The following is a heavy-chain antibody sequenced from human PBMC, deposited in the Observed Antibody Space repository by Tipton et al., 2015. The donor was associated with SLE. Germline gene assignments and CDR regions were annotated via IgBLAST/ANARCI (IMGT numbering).Heavy chain of an antibody. V-gene: IGHV4-34*01. D-gene: IGHD2-15*01. CDR1: GGSFSGYY. CDR2: INHSGST. Sequence: LRLSCAVYGGSFSGYYWSWIRQPPGKGLEWIGEINHSGSTNYNPSLKSRVTISVDTSKNQFSLKLSSVTAADTAAYYCARAEGSWDAFDIWGQGTMVTVSS. J-gene: IGHJ3*02. CDR3: ARAEGSWDAFDI.